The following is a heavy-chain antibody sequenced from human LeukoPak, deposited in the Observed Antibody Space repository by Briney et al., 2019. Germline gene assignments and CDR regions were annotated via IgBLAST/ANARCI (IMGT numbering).Heavy chain of an antibody. CDR2: INPNSGGT. CDR3: ARDLGQYYDTSDNWFDP. J-gene: IGHJ5*02. D-gene: IGHD3-22*01. CDR1: GYTFTGYY. Sequence: GASVKVSCKASGYTFTGYYMHWVRQAPGQGLEWIGWINPNSGGTNYAQKFQGRVTMTRDTSISTAYTELSRLRSDDTAVYYCARDLGQYYDTSDNWFDPWGQGTLVTVSS. V-gene: IGHV1-2*02.